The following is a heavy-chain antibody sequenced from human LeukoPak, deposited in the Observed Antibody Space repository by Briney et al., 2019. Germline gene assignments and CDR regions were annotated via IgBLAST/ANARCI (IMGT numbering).Heavy chain of an antibody. CDR1: GYTFTSYY. CDR3: ARDCGGDCYSQYYFDY. CDR2: INPSGGST. D-gene: IGHD2-21*02. Sequence: ASVKVSCKASGYTFTSYYMYWVRQAPGQGLEWMGIINPSGGSTSYAQKFQGRVTMTRDTSTSTVYMELSSLRSEDTAVYYCARDCGGDCYSQYYFDYWGQGTLVTVSS. V-gene: IGHV1-46*01. J-gene: IGHJ4*02.